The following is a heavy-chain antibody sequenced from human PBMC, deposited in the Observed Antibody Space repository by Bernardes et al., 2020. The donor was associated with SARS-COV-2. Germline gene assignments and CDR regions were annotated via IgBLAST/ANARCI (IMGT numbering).Heavy chain of an antibody. CDR3: ARSPPRSWYDN. V-gene: IGHV3-21*06. Sequence: GGSLRLSCAASGFTFSAYTMSWVRQAPGKGLEWVSSLDSSSTYIYYADSVKGRFTISRDNAWNSLYLQMNSLRAEDTAVYYCARSPPRSWYDNWGQGTLVTVSS. CDR2: LDSSSTYI. D-gene: IGHD1-26*01. J-gene: IGHJ5*02. CDR1: GFTFSAYT.